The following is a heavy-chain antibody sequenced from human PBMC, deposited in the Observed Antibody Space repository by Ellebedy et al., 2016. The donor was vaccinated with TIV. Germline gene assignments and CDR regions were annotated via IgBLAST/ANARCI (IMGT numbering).Heavy chain of an antibody. CDR1: GGSISSGGYS. J-gene: IGHJ4*02. CDR2: IYHSGST. V-gene: IGHV4-30-2*01. D-gene: IGHD6-6*01. CDR3: ARGAQYSSSSNYFDY. Sequence: SETLSLTXAVSGGSISSGGYSWSWIRQPPGKGLEWIGYIYHSGSTYYNPSLKSRVTISVDRSKNQFSLKLSSVTAADTAVYYCARGAQYSSSSNYFDYWGQGTLVTVSS.